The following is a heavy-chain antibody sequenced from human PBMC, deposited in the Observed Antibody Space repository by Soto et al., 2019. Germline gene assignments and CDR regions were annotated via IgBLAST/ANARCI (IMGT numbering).Heavy chain of an antibody. V-gene: IGHV3-11*01. CDR3: ARVPGYCCSTSCYYYYYMDV. CDR2: ISSSGSTI. D-gene: IGHD2-2*01. J-gene: IGHJ6*03. Sequence: QVQLVESGGGLAKPGGSLRLSCAASGFTFSDYYMSWIRQAPGKGLEWVSYISSSGSTIYYADSVKGRFTITMDNAKNSLYLQMNSLRAGDTAVYYCARVPGYCCSTSCYYYYYMDVWGQGTTVTVSS. CDR1: GFTFSDYY.